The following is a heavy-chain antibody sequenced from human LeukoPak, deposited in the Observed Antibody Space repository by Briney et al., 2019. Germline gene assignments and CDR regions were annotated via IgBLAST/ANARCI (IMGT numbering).Heavy chain of an antibody. Sequence: GGSLRLSCAASGFTFRSYAMSWVRQAPGKGLEWVSGIRGSGGGTYYADSVKGRFTISRDNSKNTLYLQMNSLRAEDTAIYYCAKDSWFGELSMGWVDYWGQGTLVTVSS. CDR2: IRGSGGGT. V-gene: IGHV3-23*01. CDR3: AKDSWFGELSMGWVDY. D-gene: IGHD3-10*01. CDR1: GFTFRSYA. J-gene: IGHJ4*02.